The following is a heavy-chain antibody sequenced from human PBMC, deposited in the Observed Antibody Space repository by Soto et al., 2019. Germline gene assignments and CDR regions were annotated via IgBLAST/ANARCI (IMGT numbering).Heavy chain of an antibody. Sequence: SXXLSCASSGFTFSSYWMHWVRQAPGKGLVWVSVIYSGGSTYYADSVKGRFTISRHNSKNTLYLKMNSLRAEDTAVYYCARGSAARTWGQGTLVTVSS. CDR2: IYSGGST. D-gene: IGHD6-6*01. V-gene: IGHV3-53*04. CDR3: ARGSAART. J-gene: IGHJ5*02. CDR1: GFTFSSYW.